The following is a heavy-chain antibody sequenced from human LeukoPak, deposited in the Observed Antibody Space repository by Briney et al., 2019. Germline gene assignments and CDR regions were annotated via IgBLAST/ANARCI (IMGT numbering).Heavy chain of an antibody. V-gene: IGHV3-11*05. Sequence: GGSLRLSCAVSGFTFSDYYMSWSRQAPGKGLEWVSYISSSGSNTNYADSVKGRFTISRDNAKKSMFLQMNGLRAEDTAVYYCARDSDHDVLTGFYRPDSFDIWGQGTMVTVSS. D-gene: IGHD3-9*01. CDR3: ARDSDHDVLTGFYRPDSFDI. CDR2: ISSSGSNT. J-gene: IGHJ3*02. CDR1: GFTFSDYY.